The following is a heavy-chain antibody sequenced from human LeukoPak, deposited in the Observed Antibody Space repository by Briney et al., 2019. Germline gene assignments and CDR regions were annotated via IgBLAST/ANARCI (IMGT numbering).Heavy chain of an antibody. CDR2: IYSGGST. Sequence: GGSLRLSCAASGFTVSSNYMSWVRQAPGKGLEWVSVIYSGGSTYYADSVKGRFTISRDNSKNTLYLQMNSLRAEDTAVYYCARCRIVGASDYFDYWGQGTLVTVSS. CDR1: GFTVSSNY. J-gene: IGHJ4*02. V-gene: IGHV3-53*01. D-gene: IGHD1-26*01. CDR3: ARCRIVGASDYFDY.